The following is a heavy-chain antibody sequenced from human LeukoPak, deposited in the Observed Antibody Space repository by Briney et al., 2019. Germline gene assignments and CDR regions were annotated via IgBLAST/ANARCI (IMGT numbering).Heavy chain of an antibody. V-gene: IGHV4-34*01. CDR1: GESFSGYY. CDR2: INDSGST. CDR3: ARVGSDILTGYYRSYLDY. Sequence: SETLSLTCAVFGESFSGYYWSWIRQPPGKGLEWIGEINDSGSTNYNTSLKSRVTISVDTSKNQFSLKLSSVTAADTAVYYCARVGSDILTGYYRSYLDYWGQGTLVTVSS. J-gene: IGHJ4*02. D-gene: IGHD3-9*01.